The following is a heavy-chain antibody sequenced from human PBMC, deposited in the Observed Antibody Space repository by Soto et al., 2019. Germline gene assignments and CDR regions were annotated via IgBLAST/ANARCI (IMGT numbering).Heavy chain of an antibody. V-gene: IGHV3-21*01. J-gene: IGHJ6*03. CDR3: ASVAVILTGYYKVGYMDV. CDR1: GFTFSSYS. CDR2: ISSSSSYI. Sequence: GESLKISCAASGFTFSSYSMNWVRQAPGKGLEWVSSISSSSSYIYYADSVKGRFTISRDNAKNSLYLQMNSLRAEDTAVYYCASVAVILTGYYKVGYMDVWGKGTTVTVSS. D-gene: IGHD3-9*01.